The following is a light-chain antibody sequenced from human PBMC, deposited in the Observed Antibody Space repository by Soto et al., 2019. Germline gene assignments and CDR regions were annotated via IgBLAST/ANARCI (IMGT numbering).Light chain of an antibody. CDR3: SSYTSSSLYV. J-gene: IGLJ1*01. Sequence: QSALTQPASVSGSPGQSITISCTGTSSDVGGYNYVSWYQQLTGKAPKLMIYDVSDRPSGVSNRFSGSKSGNTASLTISGLHAEDEADYYCSSYTSSSLYVLGTGTKLTV. V-gene: IGLV2-14*01. CDR2: DVS. CDR1: SSDVGGYNY.